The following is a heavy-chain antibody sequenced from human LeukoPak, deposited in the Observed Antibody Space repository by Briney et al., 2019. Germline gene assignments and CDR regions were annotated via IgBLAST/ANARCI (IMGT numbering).Heavy chain of an antibody. CDR1: GGAISSYY. V-gene: IGHV4-59*01. CDR3: ASIAAAGTPYFDY. D-gene: IGHD6-13*01. CDR2: IYYSGST. J-gene: IGHJ4*02. Sequence: SETLSLTCTVSGGAISSYYWSWIRQPPGKRLEWIGYIYYSGSTIYNPSLKSRVTISVDTSKNQFPLKLSSVTAADTAVYYCASIAAAGTPYFDYWGQGTLVTVSS.